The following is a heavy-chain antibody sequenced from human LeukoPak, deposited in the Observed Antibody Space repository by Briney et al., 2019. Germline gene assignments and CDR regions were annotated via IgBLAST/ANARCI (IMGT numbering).Heavy chain of an antibody. CDR2: ISSSDSSI. CDR1: GFTFSSYE. CDR3: ARSGGLDV. V-gene: IGHV3-48*03. D-gene: IGHD3-10*01. J-gene: IGHJ6*02. Sequence: SGGSLRLSCATSGFTFSSYEMHWVRQAPGKGLEWVSYISSSDSSIFYADSVKGRFTVSRDNANNSLYLQMNSLRAEDTAVYYCARSGGLDVWGQGTTVTVSS.